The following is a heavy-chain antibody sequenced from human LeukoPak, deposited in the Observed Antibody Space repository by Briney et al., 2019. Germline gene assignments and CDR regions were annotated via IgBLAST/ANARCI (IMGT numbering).Heavy chain of an antibody. CDR2: IYPGDSDT. CDR1: GYNFTNYW. Sequence: GESLKISCKISGYNFTNYWIGWVRQMPGKGLEWMGIIYPGDSDTRYSPSFQGQVTISADKSISTAYLQWSSLKASDTAMYYCARAREDDAFDIWGQGTMVTVSS. V-gene: IGHV5-51*01. CDR3: ARAREDDAFDI. J-gene: IGHJ3*02.